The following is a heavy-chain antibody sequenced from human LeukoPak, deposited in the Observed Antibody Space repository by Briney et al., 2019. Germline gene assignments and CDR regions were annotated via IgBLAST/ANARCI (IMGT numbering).Heavy chain of an antibody. CDR2: MNPNSGNT. CDR3: ARGFHYYDSSGYYPWYFDY. CDR1: GYTFTSYD. J-gene: IGHJ4*02. Sequence: ASVKASCKASGYTFTSYDINWVRQATGQGLEWMGWMNPNSGNTGYAQKFQGRVTITRNTSISTAYMELSSLRSEDTAVYYCARGFHYYDSSGYYPWYFDYWGQGTLVTVSS. D-gene: IGHD3-22*01. V-gene: IGHV1-8*03.